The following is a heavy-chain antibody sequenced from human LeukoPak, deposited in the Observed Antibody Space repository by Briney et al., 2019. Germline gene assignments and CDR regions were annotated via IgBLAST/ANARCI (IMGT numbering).Heavy chain of an antibody. Sequence: ASVKVSCKASGYTFTNYGISWVRQAPGQGLEWMGWISAYNGNTHYAQKLQGGVTMTTDTSTSTAYMELRSLRSDDTAVYYCARAGTYYYGSGSYYREPHYYYYMDVWGKGTTVTISS. CDR1: GYTFTNYG. V-gene: IGHV1-18*01. J-gene: IGHJ6*03. CDR3: ARAGTYYYGSGSYYREPHYYYYMDV. CDR2: ISAYNGNT. D-gene: IGHD3-10*01.